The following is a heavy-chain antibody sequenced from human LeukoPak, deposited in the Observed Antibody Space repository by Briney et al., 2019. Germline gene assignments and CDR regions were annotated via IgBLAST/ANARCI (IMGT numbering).Heavy chain of an antibody. V-gene: IGHV3-7*01. Sequence: GGSLRLSCAASGFTFSNAWMSWVRQAPGKGLEWVANIKQDGSEKYYVDSVKGRFTISRDNAKNSLYLRMNSLRAEDTAVYYCASFTDWGQGTLVTVSS. CDR2: IKQDGSEK. J-gene: IGHJ4*02. CDR3: ASFTD. CDR1: GFTFSNAW.